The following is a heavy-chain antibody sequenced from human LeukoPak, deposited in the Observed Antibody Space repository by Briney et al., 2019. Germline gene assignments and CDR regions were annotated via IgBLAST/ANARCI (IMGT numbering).Heavy chain of an antibody. CDR2: IYYSGST. J-gene: IGHJ6*03. CDR1: GGSISSSSYY. D-gene: IGHD6-13*01. V-gene: IGHV4-39*07. CDR3: ARSVYSSSWYDNYYYYYYMDV. Sequence: PSETLSLTCTVSGGSISSSSYYWGWIRQPPGKGLEWIGSIYYSGSTYYNPSLKSRVTISVDTSKNQFSLKLSSVTAADTAVYYCARSVYSSSWYDNYYYYYYMDVWGKGTTVTISS.